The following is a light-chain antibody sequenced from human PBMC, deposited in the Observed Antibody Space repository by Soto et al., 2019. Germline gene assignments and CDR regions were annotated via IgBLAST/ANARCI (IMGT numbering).Light chain of an antibody. V-gene: IGKV1-5*01. CDR1: QSISSW. CDR2: DAS. Sequence: DIQMTQSPSTLSASVGDRVTITCRASQSISSWLGWYQQKPGKAPKLLIYDASSLESGVPSKFSGSGSATEFTPTISSRQPDDFASYYCQQYNNYWTFGQGTRVEIK. CDR3: QQYNNYWT. J-gene: IGKJ1*01.